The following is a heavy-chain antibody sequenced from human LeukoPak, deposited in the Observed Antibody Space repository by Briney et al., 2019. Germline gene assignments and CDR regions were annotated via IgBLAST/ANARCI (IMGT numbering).Heavy chain of an antibody. CDR1: GFTFSSCG. Sequence: GGSLRLSCAASGFTFSSCGMHWVRQAPGKGLEWVAVISYDGSNKYYADSVKGRFTISRDNSKNTLYLQMNSLRAEDTAVYYCAKSSRPLRYFDWLLLSWGQGTLVTVSS. V-gene: IGHV3-30*18. CDR3: AKSSRPLRYFDWLLLS. D-gene: IGHD3-9*01. J-gene: IGHJ4*02. CDR2: ISYDGSNK.